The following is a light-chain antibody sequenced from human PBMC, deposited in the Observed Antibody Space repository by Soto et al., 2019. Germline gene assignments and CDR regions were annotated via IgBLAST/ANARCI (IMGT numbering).Light chain of an antibody. J-gene: IGKJ4*01. Sequence: DIQMTQSPSTLSSSVGDRVASTCRASHTLTVWLAWYQQKPGKAPKLLSSKASSLESGVPSRFSGSGSGTDFTLTIGSLQPDDFATYYCQQYSTYPLTVGGGTKVGI. V-gene: IGKV1-5*03. CDR2: KAS. CDR3: QQYSTYPLT. CDR1: HTLTVW.